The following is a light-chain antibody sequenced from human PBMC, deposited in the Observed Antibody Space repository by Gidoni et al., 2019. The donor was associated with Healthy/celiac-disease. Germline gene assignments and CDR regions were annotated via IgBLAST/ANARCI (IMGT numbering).Light chain of an antibody. CDR2: AAY. CDR3: QQSYSTPRT. Sequence: DIQMTQSPSSLSASVGDRVTITCRASQSISSYLNWYQQKPGKAPKLLIYAAYSLQSGVPSRFSGSGSGTDFTLTISSLQPEYFATYYCQQSYSTPRTFGQGTKVEIK. V-gene: IGKV1-39*01. J-gene: IGKJ1*01. CDR1: QSISSY.